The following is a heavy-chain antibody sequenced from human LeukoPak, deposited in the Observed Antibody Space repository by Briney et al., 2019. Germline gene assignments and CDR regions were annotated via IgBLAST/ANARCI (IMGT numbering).Heavy chain of an antibody. V-gene: IGHV4-39*07. CDR3: ARGKWAFDY. Sequence: ASETLSLTCTVSGGSISSSSYYWGWIRQPPGKGLEWIGSIYYSGSTYYNPSLKSRVTISVDTSKNQFSLKLSSVTAADTAVYYCARGKWAFDYWGQGTLVTVSS. J-gene: IGHJ4*02. D-gene: IGHD1-26*01. CDR1: GGSISSSSYY. CDR2: IYYSGST.